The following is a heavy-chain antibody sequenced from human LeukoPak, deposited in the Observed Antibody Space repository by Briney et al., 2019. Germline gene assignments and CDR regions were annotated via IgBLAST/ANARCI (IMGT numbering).Heavy chain of an antibody. J-gene: IGHJ4*02. D-gene: IGHD6-6*01. Sequence: GGSLRLSCAASGFTFSSYAMSWVRQAPGKGLEWVSAISGSGGSTYYADSVKGRFTISRDNSKNTLYLQMNSLRAEDTAVYYCAFHLQSTAARSHLSDYWGQGTLVTVSS. V-gene: IGHV3-23*01. CDR3: AFHLQSTAARSHLSDY. CDR2: ISGSGGST. CDR1: GFTFSSYA.